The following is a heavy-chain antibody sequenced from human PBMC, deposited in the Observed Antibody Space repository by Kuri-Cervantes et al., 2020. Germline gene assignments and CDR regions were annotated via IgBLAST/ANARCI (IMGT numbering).Heavy chain of an antibody. CDR1: GFTFSSYS. V-gene: IGHV3-48*04. J-gene: IGHJ2*01. CDR2: ISSSSSTI. CDR3: AKDSWGYWYFDL. D-gene: IGHD2-15*01. Sequence: GGSLRLSCAASGFTFSSYSMNWVRQAPGKGLEWVSYISSSSSTIYYADSVKGRFTISRDNAKNSLYLQMNSLRAEDTALYYCAKDSWGYWYFDLWGRGTLVTVSS.